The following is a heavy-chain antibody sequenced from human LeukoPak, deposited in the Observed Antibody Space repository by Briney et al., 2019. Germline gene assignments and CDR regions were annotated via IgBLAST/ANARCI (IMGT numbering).Heavy chain of an antibody. Sequence: KSSETLSLTCAVSGVSFSSYYWSWIRQPPGKGLEWIGQIDHSGSTNFNPSIKSRVTMSVDTTKKRVSLRLNSVTAADTAVYYCARVLLVTPVAAFYIWGQGTMVTVSS. CDR2: IDHSGST. CDR1: GVSFSSYY. D-gene: IGHD4-23*01. V-gene: IGHV4-34*01. CDR3: ARVLLVTPVAAFYI. J-gene: IGHJ3*02.